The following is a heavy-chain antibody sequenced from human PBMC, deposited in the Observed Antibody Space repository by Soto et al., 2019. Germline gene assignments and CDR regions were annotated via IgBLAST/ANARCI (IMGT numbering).Heavy chain of an antibody. Sequence: EVQLVESGGGLVKPGGSLRLSCAASGFTFSSYSMNWVHQAPGKGLEWVSSISSSSSYIYYADSVKGRFTISRDNAKNSLYLQMNSLRAEDTAVYYCAREIVLMVYAKYYFDYWGQGTLVTVSS. D-gene: IGHD2-8*01. CDR1: GFTFSSYS. CDR3: AREIVLMVYAKYYFDY. J-gene: IGHJ4*02. CDR2: ISSSSSYI. V-gene: IGHV3-21*01.